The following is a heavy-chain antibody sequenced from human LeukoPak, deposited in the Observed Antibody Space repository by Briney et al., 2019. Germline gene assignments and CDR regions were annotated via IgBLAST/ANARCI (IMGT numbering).Heavy chain of an antibody. CDR2: ISSNGGST. V-gene: IGHV3-64D*06. Sequence: GSLRLSCSASGFTFSSYAMHWVRQAPGKGLEYVSSISSNGGSTYYADSVKGRFTVSRDNSKNTLYLQVSSLRAEDTAVYYCVKEDIVATQFDYWGQGTLVTVSS. J-gene: IGHJ4*02. CDR3: VKEDIVATQFDY. CDR1: GFTFSSYA. D-gene: IGHD5-12*01.